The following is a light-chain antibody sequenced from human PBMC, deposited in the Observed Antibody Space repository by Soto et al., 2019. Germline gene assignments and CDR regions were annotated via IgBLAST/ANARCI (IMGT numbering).Light chain of an antibody. CDR1: NSNIGRYS. V-gene: IGLV1-44*01. CDR3: AAWDDNLNGPL. Sequence: QSALTQPPSLSGTPGQRVTISCSGSNSNIGRYSVNWYQHFPGTAPKILIYSDDERPSGVPDRFSGSKSGTSACLAISGLQSEDEAEYYCAAWDDNLNGPLFGGGTQLTVL. J-gene: IGLJ3*02. CDR2: SDD.